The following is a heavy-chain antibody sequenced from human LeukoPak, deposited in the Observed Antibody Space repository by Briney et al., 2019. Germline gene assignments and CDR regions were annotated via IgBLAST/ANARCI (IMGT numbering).Heavy chain of an antibody. CDR3: AREYCSSTSCYAGYFDY. CDR1: GFTFSSYG. D-gene: IGHD2-2*01. J-gene: IGHJ4*02. Sequence: GRSLRLSCAASGFTFSSYGMHWVRQAPGKGLEWVAVIWNDGSNKYYADSVKGRFTISRDNSKNTLYLQMNSLRAEDTAVYYCAREYCSSTSCYAGYFDYWGQGTLVTVSS. V-gene: IGHV3-33*08. CDR2: IWNDGSNK.